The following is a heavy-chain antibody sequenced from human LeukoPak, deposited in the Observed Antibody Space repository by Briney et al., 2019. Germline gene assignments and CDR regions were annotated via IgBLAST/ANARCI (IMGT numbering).Heavy chain of an antibody. CDR1: GGSFSGYY. CDR3: ARGRVIFAS. CDR2: INHSGST. Sequence: SETLSLTCAVYGGSFSGYYWSWIRQPPGKGLEWIGEINHSGSTNYNPSLKSRVTISVDTSKNQFSLKLSSVTAADTAVYYCARGRVIFASWGQGTLVTVSS. J-gene: IGHJ4*02. V-gene: IGHV4-34*01. D-gene: IGHD2-21*01.